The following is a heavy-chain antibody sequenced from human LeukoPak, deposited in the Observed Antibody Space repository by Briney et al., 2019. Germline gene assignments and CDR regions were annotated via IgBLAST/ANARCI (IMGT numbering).Heavy chain of an antibody. CDR2: IYYSGST. D-gene: IGHD2-21*02. CDR1: GFTFSSYS. V-gene: IGHV4-39*07. J-gene: IGHJ5*02. CDR3: ARDFFTMTRPGWFDP. Sequence: PGGSLRLSCAASGFTFSSYSMNWVRQPPGKGLEWIGSIYYSGSTYYNPSLKSRVTISVDTSKNQFSLKLSSVTAADTAVYYCARDFFTMTRPGWFDPWGQGTLVTVSS.